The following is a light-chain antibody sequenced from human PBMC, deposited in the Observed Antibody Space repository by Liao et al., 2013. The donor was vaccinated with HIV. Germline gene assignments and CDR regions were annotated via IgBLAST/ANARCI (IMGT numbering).Light chain of an antibody. CDR1: NIGSKS. Sequence: SYVLTQPPSVSVAPGKTARITCGGNNIGSKSVHWYQQKPGQAPVLVIYYDSDRPSGIPERFSGSRSGTKATLTISIVQPEDEADYYCLSSDSSSSFWVFGGGTRLTVL. CDR3: LSSDSSSSFWV. V-gene: IGLV3-21*01. CDR2: YDS. J-gene: IGLJ3*02.